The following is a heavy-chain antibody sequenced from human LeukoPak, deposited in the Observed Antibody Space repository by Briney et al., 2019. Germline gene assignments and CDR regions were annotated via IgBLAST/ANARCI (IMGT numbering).Heavy chain of an antibody. J-gene: IGHJ4*02. V-gene: IGHV3-21*01. CDR3: AREQRSSRWLEPLDY. Sequence: GGGLRLSCAASGFTFSSYSMNLVREAPGKGVEWGSSISSSSSYRYYADSVRGRFTISRDNAKNSLYLQMNSVRAQDTAVYYCAREQRSSRWLEPLDYSGQGTLVTVSS. D-gene: IGHD6-13*01. CDR2: ISSSSSYR. CDR1: GFTFSSYS.